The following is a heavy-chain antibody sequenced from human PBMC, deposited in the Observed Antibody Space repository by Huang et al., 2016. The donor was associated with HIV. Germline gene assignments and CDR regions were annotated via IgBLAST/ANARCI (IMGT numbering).Heavy chain of an antibody. Sequence: EVRLVESGGGLVQPGGSLRLSCEASGSSISSEWMHWVRQAPGKGRVWGSRSTSDGSRTSCADSVKGRCTTSRDNAKNTLYLQMNSLRAEETAVYYCARDPRIQSWLNFFDYWGQGTLVSVSS. CDR1: GSSISSEW. CDR2: STSDGSRT. CDR3: ARDPRIQSWLNFFDY. D-gene: IGHD3-22*01. J-gene: IGHJ4*02. V-gene: IGHV3-74*01.